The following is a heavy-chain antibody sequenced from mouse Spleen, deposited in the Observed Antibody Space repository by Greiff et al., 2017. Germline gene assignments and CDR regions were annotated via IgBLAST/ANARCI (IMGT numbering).Heavy chain of an antibody. CDR3: ARDYYGSSYGAMDY. CDR1: GYTFTSYY. J-gene: IGHJ4*01. CDR2: IYPGNVNT. V-gene: IGHV1S56*01. D-gene: IGHD1-1*01. Sequence: VKLMESGPELVKPGASVRISCKASGYTFTSYYIHWVKQRPGQGLEWIGWIYPGNVNTKYNEKFKGKATLTADKSSSTAYMQLSSLTSEDSAVYFCARDYYGSSYGAMDYWGQGTSVTVSS.